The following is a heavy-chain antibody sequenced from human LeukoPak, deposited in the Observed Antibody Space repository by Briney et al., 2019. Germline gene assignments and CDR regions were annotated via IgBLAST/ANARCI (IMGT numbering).Heavy chain of an antibody. CDR1: GFTFSSYW. CDR2: INSDGSST. V-gene: IGHV3-74*01. J-gene: IGHJ4*02. Sequence: GGSLRLSCAASGFTFSSYWMHWVRQAPGKGLVWVSRINSDGSSTSYADSVKGRFTISRDNAKNTLYLQMNSLRAEDTAVYYCARDSYDSSGYRRRKYLDYWGQGTLVTVSS. CDR3: ARDSYDSSGYRRRKYLDY. D-gene: IGHD3-22*01.